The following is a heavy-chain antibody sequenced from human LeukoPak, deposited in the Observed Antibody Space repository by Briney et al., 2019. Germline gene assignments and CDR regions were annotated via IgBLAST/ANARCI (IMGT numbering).Heavy chain of an antibody. J-gene: IGHJ6*02. CDR1: GFTVSSNY. CDR3: ARDGSGYFAADGMDL. D-gene: IGHD3-9*01. CDR2: IYSGGST. V-gene: IGHV3-66*01. Sequence: GGSLRLSCAASGFTVSSNYMSWVRQAPGKGLEWVSVIYSGGSTYYADSVKGRFTISRDNSKNTLYLQMNSLRAEDTAVYYCARDGSGYFAADGMDLWGQGTTVTVSS.